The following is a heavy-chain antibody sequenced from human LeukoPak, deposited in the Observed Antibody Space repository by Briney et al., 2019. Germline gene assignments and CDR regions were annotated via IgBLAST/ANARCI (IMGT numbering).Heavy chain of an antibody. V-gene: IGHV3-74*01. D-gene: IGHD2-8*01. Sequence: GGALRLSCAASGFTFSSYWMHWVRQAPGKGLVWVSRINSDGSSTNYADSVKGRFTISRDNAKNTLYLQMNSLRAEDTAVYYCATKATGGVKNDYWGQGTLVTVSS. CDR3: ATKATGGVKNDY. CDR1: GFTFSSYW. CDR2: INSDGSST. J-gene: IGHJ4*02.